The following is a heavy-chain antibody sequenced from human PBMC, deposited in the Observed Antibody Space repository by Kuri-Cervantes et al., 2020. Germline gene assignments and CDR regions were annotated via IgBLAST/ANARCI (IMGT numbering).Heavy chain of an antibody. J-gene: IGHJ6*02. CDR2: ISWNSGSI. V-gene: IGHV3-9*01. Sequence: SLKISCAASGFTFDDYAMHWVRQAPGKGLEWVSGISWNSGSIGYADSVKGRFTISRDNAKNSLYLQMNSLRAEDTAVYYCAVREPRYYYGMDVWGQGTTVTVSS. CDR3: AVREPRYYYGMDV. CDR1: GFTFDDYA.